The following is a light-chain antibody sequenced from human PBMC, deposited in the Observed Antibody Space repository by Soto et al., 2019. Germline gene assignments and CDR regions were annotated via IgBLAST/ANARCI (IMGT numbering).Light chain of an antibody. Sequence: QSVLTQPPSVSGAPGQRVTISCTGSSSNIGAGYDVHWYQHVPGTAPKVLIYRNNQRPSGVPDRFSGSKSGTSASLAISGLRSGDEGDYYCATWDDSLSGVLFGGGTKLPVL. CDR3: ATWDDSLSGVL. J-gene: IGLJ2*01. V-gene: IGLV1-47*01. CDR1: SSNIGAGYD. CDR2: RNN.